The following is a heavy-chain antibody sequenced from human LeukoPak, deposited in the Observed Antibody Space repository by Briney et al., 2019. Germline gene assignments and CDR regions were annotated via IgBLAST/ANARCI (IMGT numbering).Heavy chain of an antibody. Sequence: PGGSLRLSCAASGSTFSRSRMHWVRQAPGKGLVWVSRINDDGSTTYADSVKGRFTISRDNAKNTLHLQMNSLRAEDSAVYYCARDLMHSANWGQGTLVTVSS. CDR2: INDDGST. CDR3: ARDLMHSAN. V-gene: IGHV3-74*01. CDR1: GSTFSRSR. J-gene: IGHJ4*02. D-gene: IGHD3-10*01.